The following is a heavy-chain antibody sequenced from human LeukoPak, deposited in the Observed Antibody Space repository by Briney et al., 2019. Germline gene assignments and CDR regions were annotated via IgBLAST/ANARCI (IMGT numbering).Heavy chain of an antibody. Sequence: GASMKVSCKASGYTFIDYCIHWVRQAPGQGLEWMGRINPNSGSTNYAQKFQGRVTMTTDTSVSTAYMELSRLRSDDTAVYYCASEYNWNDPAYYYYTDVWGKGTTVTVSS. D-gene: IGHD1-20*01. J-gene: IGHJ6*03. CDR3: ASEYNWNDPAYYYYTDV. CDR1: GYTFIDYC. V-gene: IGHV1-2*06. CDR2: INPNSGST.